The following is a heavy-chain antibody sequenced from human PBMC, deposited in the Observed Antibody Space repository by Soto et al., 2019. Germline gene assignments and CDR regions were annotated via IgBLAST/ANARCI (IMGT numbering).Heavy chain of an antibody. D-gene: IGHD5-12*01. CDR2: IFYSGNT. Sequence: SETLSHTCAVSGYSISNSNWWGWIRQPPGKGLEWIGYIFYSGNTYYNPPLKSRVTMSADTSKNQFSLKLSSVTAVDTAVYYCAMQPLVDTMADNFHYWGQGTLVTVS. J-gene: IGHJ4*02. V-gene: IGHV4-28*01. CDR1: GYSISNSNW. CDR3: AMQPLVDTMADNFHY.